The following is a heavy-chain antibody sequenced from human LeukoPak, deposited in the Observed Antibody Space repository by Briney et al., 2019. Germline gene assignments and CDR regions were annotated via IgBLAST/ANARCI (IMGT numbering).Heavy chain of an antibody. V-gene: IGHV3-30*02. CDR3: TKGSRSSWFPRPDY. J-gene: IGHJ4*02. D-gene: IGHD6-6*01. Sequence: GGSLRLSCAASGFTFSNYGMHWVRQAPGKGLEWVAFIRSDGNNKYYADSVKGRFTISRDNSRNTLYLQMNSLRAEDTAIYYCTKGSRSSWFPRPDYWGQGTLVTVSS. CDR1: GFTFSNYG. CDR2: IRSDGNNK.